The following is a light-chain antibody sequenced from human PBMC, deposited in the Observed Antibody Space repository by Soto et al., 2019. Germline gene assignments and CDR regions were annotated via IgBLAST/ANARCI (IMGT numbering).Light chain of an antibody. V-gene: IGLV2-14*01. CDR1: SSDVGGYNY. J-gene: IGLJ1*01. Sequence: QSVLTQPASVSGSPGQSITLSCTGTSSDVGGYNYVSWYQQHPGKAPKLMMYALSNRPSGVSNRFSGSKSGNTASLTISGLQGEDEADYYCSSYTSTSTFNVFGTGTKVTVL. CDR2: ALS. CDR3: SSYTSTSTFNV.